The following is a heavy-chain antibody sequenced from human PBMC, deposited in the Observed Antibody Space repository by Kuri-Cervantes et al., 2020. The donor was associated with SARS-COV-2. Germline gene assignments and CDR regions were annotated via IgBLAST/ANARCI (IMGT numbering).Heavy chain of an antibody. J-gene: IGHJ4*02. CDR1: GFIFSDYY. D-gene: IGHD4-17*01. Sequence: GGSLRLSCTASGFIFSDYYMTWIRQAPGKGLEWVSTIGPSGTPKYYADSVKGRFTISRDNAKNSLYLQMNSLRAEDTAVYYCARDSYGDSFDYWGQGTLVTVSS. V-gene: IGHV3-11*04. CDR3: ARDSYGDSFDY. CDR2: IGPSGTPK.